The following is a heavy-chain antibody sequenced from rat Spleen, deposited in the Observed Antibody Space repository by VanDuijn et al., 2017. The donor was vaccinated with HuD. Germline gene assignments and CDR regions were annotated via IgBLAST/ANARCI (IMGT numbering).Heavy chain of an antibody. D-gene: IGHD1-12*01. CDR3: TTDPYVRGY. CDR1: GFTFSNYG. J-gene: IGHJ2*01. Sequence: EVQLVESGGGLVQPGRSMKLSCAASGFTFSNYGMAWVRQAPKKGLEWVAYISYDGGSTYYRDPVKGRFTISRDNAKSTLYLQMDSLRSEDTATYYCTTDPYVRGYWGQGVMVTVSS. CDR2: ISYDGGST. V-gene: IGHV5-20*01.